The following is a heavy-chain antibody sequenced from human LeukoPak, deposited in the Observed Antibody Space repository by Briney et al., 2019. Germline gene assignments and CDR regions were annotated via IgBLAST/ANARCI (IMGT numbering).Heavy chain of an antibody. V-gene: IGHV1-24*01. CDR2: FDPEDGET. CDR1: GYTLTELS. Sequence: ASVKVSCKVSGYTLTELSMHWVRQAPGKGLEWMGGFDPEDGETIYAQKFQGRVTMTEDTSTDTAYMELSSPRSEDTAVYYCATGYYDYIWGSYRPNAYENWGQGTLVTVSS. J-gene: IGHJ4*02. CDR3: ATGYYDYIWGSYRPNAYEN. D-gene: IGHD3-16*02.